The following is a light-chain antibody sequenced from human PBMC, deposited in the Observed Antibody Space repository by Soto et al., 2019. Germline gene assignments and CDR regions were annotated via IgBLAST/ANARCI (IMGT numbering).Light chain of an antibody. Sequence: QSVLTQPASVSGSPGQSITISCTGTGSDVGSYKYVSWYQQHPGKAPNLIIFEVSNGPSGVSDRFSGSKSGNTASLTISGLQPEDEADYYCCSYAGIYVVFGAGTKLTVL. CDR2: EVS. V-gene: IGLV2-14*01. J-gene: IGLJ1*01. CDR1: GSDVGSYKY. CDR3: CSYAGIYVV.